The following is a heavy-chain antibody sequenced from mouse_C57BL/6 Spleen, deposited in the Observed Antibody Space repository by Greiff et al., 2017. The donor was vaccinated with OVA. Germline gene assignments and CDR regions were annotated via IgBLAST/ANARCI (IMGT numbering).Heavy chain of an antibody. CDR1: GFTFSDYY. J-gene: IGHJ3*01. Sequence: EVKLVESEGGLVQPGSSMKLSCTASGFTFSDYYMAWVRQVPEKGLEWVANINYDGSSTYYLDSLKSRFIISRDNAKNILYLQMSSLKSEDTATYYCARQGDYYGSSPWFAYWGQGTLVTVSA. V-gene: IGHV5-16*01. D-gene: IGHD1-1*01. CDR2: INYDGSST. CDR3: ARQGDYYGSSPWFAY.